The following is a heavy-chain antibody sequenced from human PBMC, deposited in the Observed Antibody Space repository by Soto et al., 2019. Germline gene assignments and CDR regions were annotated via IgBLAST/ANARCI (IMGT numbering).Heavy chain of an antibody. CDR2: TDTSGGST. CDR3: AKDQAEGGFTYGFFYYYGLDV. Sequence: GGSLRLSCAASGFTFRTYAMSWCRQTPGRGLEWVSATDTSGGSTYYADSVKGRFTVSRDNSRNTLHLQMNGLRAEDTAVYYCAKDQAEGGFTYGFFYYYGLDVWGQGTTVTVSS. CDR1: GFTFRTYA. V-gene: IGHV3-23*01. J-gene: IGHJ6*02. D-gene: IGHD5-18*01.